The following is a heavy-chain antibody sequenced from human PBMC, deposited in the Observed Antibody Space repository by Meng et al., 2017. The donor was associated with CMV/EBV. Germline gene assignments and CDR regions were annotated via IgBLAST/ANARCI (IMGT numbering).Heavy chain of an antibody. Sequence: QVRLVPSGVEVKNPGSPVKVSCKASGGTFSSYAISWVRQAPGQGLEWMGGIIPIFGTANYAQKFQGRVTITADESTSTAYMELSSLRSEDTAVYYCARRGSYYGSGSYYNWFDPWGQGTLVTVSS. CDR1: GGTFSSYA. CDR3: ARRGSYYGSGSYYNWFDP. J-gene: IGHJ5*02. D-gene: IGHD3-10*01. CDR2: IIPIFGTA. V-gene: IGHV1-69*12.